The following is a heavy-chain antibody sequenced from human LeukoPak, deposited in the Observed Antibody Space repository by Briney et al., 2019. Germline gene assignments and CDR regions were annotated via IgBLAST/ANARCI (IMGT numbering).Heavy chain of an antibody. CDR3: ARGDYYYDNSGYYDRYYFDY. Sequence: GRSLRLSCAASGFTCSSYAMHWVRQAPGKGLEWVAVIWCDGTTKYYADSVKGRFTISSDNSKNSVYLQMNSLRAEDTAVYYCARGDYYYDNSGYYDRYYFDYWGQGTLVTVSS. D-gene: IGHD3-22*01. J-gene: IGHJ4*02. CDR2: IWCDGTTK. CDR1: GFTCSSYA. V-gene: IGHV3-33*01.